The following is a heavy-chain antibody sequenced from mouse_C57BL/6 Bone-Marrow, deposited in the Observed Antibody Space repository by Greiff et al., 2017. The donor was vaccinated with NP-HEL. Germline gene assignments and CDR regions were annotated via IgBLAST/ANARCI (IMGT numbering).Heavy chain of an antibody. D-gene: IGHD1-1*01. J-gene: IGHJ1*03. CDR2: SRNKANDYTT. CDR3: ARDAKHYGSSYYWYFDV. Sequence: EVKLVESGGGLVQSGRSLRLSCATSGFTFSDFYMEWVRQAPGKGLEWIAASRNKANDYTTEYSASVKGRFIVSRDTSQSILYLQMNALRAEDTAIYYCARDAKHYGSSYYWYFDVWGTGTTVTVSS. V-gene: IGHV7-1*01. CDR1: GFTFSDFY.